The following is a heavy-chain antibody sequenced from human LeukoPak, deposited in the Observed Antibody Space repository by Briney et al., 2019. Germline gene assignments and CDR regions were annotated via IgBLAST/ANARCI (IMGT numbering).Heavy chain of an antibody. CDR3: ARDRGFGVVPTGD. CDR1: GYTFTGYY. V-gene: IGHV1-2*06. J-gene: IGHJ4*02. CDR2: INPNSGGT. D-gene: IGHD3-3*01. Sequence: ASVKVSCKASGYTFTGYYMLWVRQAPGHGLEWMGRINPNSGGTNYAQKFQGRVTMTRDTSISTAYMELSRLGSDGTAVYYCARDRGFGVVPTGDWGQGTLVTVSS.